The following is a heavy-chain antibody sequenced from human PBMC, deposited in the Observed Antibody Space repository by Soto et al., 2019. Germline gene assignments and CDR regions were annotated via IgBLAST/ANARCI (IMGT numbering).Heavy chain of an antibody. CDR2: ISGTSYYT. D-gene: IGHD2-8*02. J-gene: IGHJ3*02. Sequence: QVQLVESGGGLVEPGGSLRLSCAASGFTFSDYYMTWIRQAPGKGLEWVSYISGTSYYTNYADFVKGRFIISRNNAKNSLYLQMKSLRAEDTAVYFCARARSTGRDDAFDIWGQGTVLTVSS. CDR1: GFTFSDYY. V-gene: IGHV3-11*05. CDR3: ARARSTGRDDAFDI.